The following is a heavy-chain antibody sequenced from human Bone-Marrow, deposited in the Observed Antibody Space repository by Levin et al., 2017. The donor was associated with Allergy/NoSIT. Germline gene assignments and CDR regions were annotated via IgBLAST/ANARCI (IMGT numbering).Heavy chain of an antibody. J-gene: IGHJ5*02. CDR2: ISWNSGSL. D-gene: IGHD3-22*01. V-gene: IGHV3-9*01. CDR3: TKDSHYYYDSIDTWFDP. CDR1: GFTFGDYA. Sequence: LSLTCAASGFTFGDYAMHWVRQVPGKGLEWVSGISWNSGSLGYAESVKGRLTISRDNAKNSLYLQMSSLRPEDTALSFCTKDSHYYYDSIDTWFDPWGQGTLVTVSS.